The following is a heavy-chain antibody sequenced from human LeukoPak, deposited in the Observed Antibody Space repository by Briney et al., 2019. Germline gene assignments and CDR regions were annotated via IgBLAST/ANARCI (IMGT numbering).Heavy chain of an antibody. D-gene: IGHD5-24*01. Sequence: GGSLRLSCAASGFTFDDYAMHWVRQAPGKGLEWVSGISWNSGSIGYADSVKGRFTISRDNAKNSLYLQMNSLRAEDTALYYCASSGGDGYALDYWGQGTLVTVSS. V-gene: IGHV3-9*01. J-gene: IGHJ4*02. CDR2: ISWNSGSI. CDR1: GFTFDDYA. CDR3: ASSGGDGYALDY.